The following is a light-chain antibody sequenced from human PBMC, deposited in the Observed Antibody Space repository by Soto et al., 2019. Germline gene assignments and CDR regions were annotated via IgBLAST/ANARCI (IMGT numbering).Light chain of an antibody. CDR2: AAS. J-gene: IGKJ1*01. CDR1: QGISNY. Sequence: DIQMTQSPSSLSASVGDRVTITCRASQGISNYLAWYQQKPGKVPKLLIYAASTLQSGVPSRFSGSGSGTDFTPTISSLQPEDVAASYCQKYNSAPWTFGQGTKVDIK. CDR3: QKYNSAPWT. V-gene: IGKV1-27*01.